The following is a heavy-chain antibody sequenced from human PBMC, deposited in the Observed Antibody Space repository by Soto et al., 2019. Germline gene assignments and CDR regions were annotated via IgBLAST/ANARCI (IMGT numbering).Heavy chain of an antibody. CDR1: GYTFTNYH. D-gene: IGHD5-12*01. V-gene: IGHV1-46*01. J-gene: IGHJ4*02. Sequence: ASVKVSCKTSGYTFTNYHIHCVRQAPGQGLEWLGIINPSDGGTGYAQKFQGRVTMTRDTSTSTVYMDMSSLRSEDTAVYYCARVAHQSLDYWGLGTLVTVSS. CDR3: ARVAHQSLDY. CDR2: INPSDGGT.